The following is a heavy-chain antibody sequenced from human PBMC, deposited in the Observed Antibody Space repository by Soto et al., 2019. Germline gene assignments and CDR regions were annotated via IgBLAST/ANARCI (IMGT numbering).Heavy chain of an antibody. CDR2: ISSSSRDI. J-gene: IGHJ4*02. Sequence: EMQLVESGGGLVKPGGSLRLSCEASGFTFSNFGMHWVRQAPGKGLEWVSFISSSSRDIYYADSLKGRFTISRDNAKNSLYLQMSSLRAEDTALYYCARDHYGSGSPPGYWGQGILVTVSS. V-gene: IGHV3-21*01. CDR1: GFTFSNFG. D-gene: IGHD3-10*01. CDR3: ARDHYGSGSPPGY.